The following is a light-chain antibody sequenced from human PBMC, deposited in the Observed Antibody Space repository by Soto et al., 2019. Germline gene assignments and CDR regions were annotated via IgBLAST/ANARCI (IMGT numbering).Light chain of an antibody. J-gene: IGKJ2*01. CDR3: QQYGSSRNT. Sequence: ENVLTLSPGTLSLSPGERATLSCRSSQSVTSSYLAWYQQKPGQAPRLLIYSASSRATGVPDRFSGSGSATDFTLTISRVEPEDFAVYYCQQYGSSRNTFGQGTKVDIK. CDR2: SAS. CDR1: QSVTSSY. V-gene: IGKV3-20*01.